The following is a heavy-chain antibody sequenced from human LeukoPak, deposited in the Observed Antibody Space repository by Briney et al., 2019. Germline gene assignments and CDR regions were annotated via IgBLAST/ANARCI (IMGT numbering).Heavy chain of an antibody. CDR1: GFTFSRYA. V-gene: IGHV3-30-3*01. Sequence: TGGSLRLSCAASGFTFSRYAMHWVRQAPGKGLEWVAVISYDGSNKYYADSVKGRFTISRDNSKNTLYLQMNSLRAEDTAVYYCARPVLELYYYDSSATWGFDYWGQGTLVTVSS. D-gene: IGHD3-22*01. J-gene: IGHJ4*02. CDR3: ARPVLELYYYDSSATWGFDY. CDR2: ISYDGSNK.